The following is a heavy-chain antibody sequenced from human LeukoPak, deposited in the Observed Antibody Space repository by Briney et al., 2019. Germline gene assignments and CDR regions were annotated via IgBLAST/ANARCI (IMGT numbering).Heavy chain of an antibody. J-gene: IGHJ4*02. Sequence: GGSLRLSCAASGFTFSSYSMNWVRQAPGKGLEWVSSISSSSSYIYYADSVKGRFTISRDNAKSSLYLQMNSLRAEDTAVYYCARVVDTARWAYFDYWGQGTLVTVSS. CDR2: ISSSSSYI. V-gene: IGHV3-21*01. D-gene: IGHD5-18*01. CDR3: ARVVDTARWAYFDY. CDR1: GFTFSSYS.